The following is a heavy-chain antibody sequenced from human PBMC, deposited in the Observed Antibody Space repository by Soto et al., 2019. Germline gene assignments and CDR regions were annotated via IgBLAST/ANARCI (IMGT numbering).Heavy chain of an antibody. D-gene: IGHD4-17*01. Sequence: LRLSCAASGFTFSSYWMSWVRQSPGKGLEWVANIKQDGSEKYYVDSVKGRFTISRDNAKNSLYLQMNSLRAEDTAVYYCARDITPYGDYFDYWGQGTLVTVSS. V-gene: IGHV3-7*01. CDR1: GFTFSSYW. CDR2: IKQDGSEK. J-gene: IGHJ4*02. CDR3: ARDITPYGDYFDY.